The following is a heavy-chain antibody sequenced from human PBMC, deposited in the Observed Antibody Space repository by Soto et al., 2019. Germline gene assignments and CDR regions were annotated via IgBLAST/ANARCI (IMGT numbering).Heavy chain of an antibody. V-gene: IGHV3-64D*08. CDR1: GFTFSSYA. Sequence: GGSLRLSCSASGFTFSSYAMHWVRQAPGKGLEYVSAISSNGGSTYYADSVKGRFTISRDNSKNTLYLQMSSLRAEDTAVYYCVKAKTGDYYDSSGFFLGYWGQGTLVTVSS. D-gene: IGHD3-22*01. CDR2: ISSNGGST. J-gene: IGHJ4*02. CDR3: VKAKTGDYYDSSGFFLGY.